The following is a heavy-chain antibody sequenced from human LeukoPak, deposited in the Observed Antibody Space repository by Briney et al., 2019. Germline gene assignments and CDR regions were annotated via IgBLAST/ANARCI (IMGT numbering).Heavy chain of an antibody. J-gene: IGHJ4*02. Sequence: GGSLRLSCAASGFTFEDYAMHWVRQAPGKGLEWVAGITWNSGNIAYADSAKGRFTISRDIAKKTLYLQMNSLRAEDTALYAKGLLARGLIIGGDWGQGTLVTVSS. CDR1: GFTFEDYA. D-gene: IGHD3-10*01. CDR3: GLLARGLIIGGD. CDR2: ITWNSGNI. V-gene: IGHV3-9*01.